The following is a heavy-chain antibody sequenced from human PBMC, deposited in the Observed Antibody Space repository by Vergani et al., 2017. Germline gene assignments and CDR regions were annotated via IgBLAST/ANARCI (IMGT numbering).Heavy chain of an antibody. V-gene: IGHV4-31*03. D-gene: IGHD4-17*01. CDR3: ARFVRRLTVTTPRNWFDP. Sequence: QVQLLESGPGLVKPSQTLSLTCTVSGGSISSGGYYWSWIRQPPGKGLEWIGEINHSGSTNYNPSLKSRVTISVDTSKNQFSLKLSSVTAADTAVYYCARFVRRLTVTTPRNWFDPWGQGTLVTVSS. CDR2: INHSGST. J-gene: IGHJ5*02. CDR1: GGSISSGGYY.